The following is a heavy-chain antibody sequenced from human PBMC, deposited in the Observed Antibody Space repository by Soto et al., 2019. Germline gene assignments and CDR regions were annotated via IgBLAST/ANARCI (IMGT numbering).Heavy chain of an antibody. CDR1: GYTFTSYA. V-gene: IGHV1-3*01. Sequence: QVQLVQSGAEVKKPGASVKVSCKASGYTFTSYAMHWVRQAPGQRLEWMGWINAGNGNTKYSQKFQGSVTISRDTSASTAYMELSSLRSDDTAVYCCLVSIGVVTAADYWVQGTRVTVSS. D-gene: IGHD2-21*02. J-gene: IGHJ4*02. CDR3: LVSIGVVTAADY. CDR2: INAGNGNT.